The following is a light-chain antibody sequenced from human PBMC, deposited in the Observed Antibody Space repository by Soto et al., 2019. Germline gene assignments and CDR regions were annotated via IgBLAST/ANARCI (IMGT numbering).Light chain of an antibody. Sequence: EIVMTQSPATLSVSPGERATLSCRASQSVSSNLAWSQQKPGQAPRLLIYGVSTRATGIPARFSGSGSGTEFTLTIGSLQSEDFAVYYCQQYNNWPQTFGQGTKVEIK. CDR1: QSVSSN. V-gene: IGKV3-15*01. CDR2: GVS. CDR3: QQYNNWPQT. J-gene: IGKJ1*01.